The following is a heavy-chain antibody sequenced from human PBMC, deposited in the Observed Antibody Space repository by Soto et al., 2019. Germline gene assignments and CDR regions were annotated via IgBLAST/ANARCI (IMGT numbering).Heavy chain of an antibody. J-gene: IGHJ3*02. Sequence: PGGSLRLSCAASGFTFNTYAMSWVRQAPGQGLEWVSAISGSGFSTYYADSVKGRFSISSDSSKNTLFLQMNSLRADDTAVYFCATFTFGSPFDTWGQGTMVTVSS. CDR1: GFTFNTYA. CDR3: ATFTFGSPFDT. CDR2: ISGSGFST. V-gene: IGHV3-23*01. D-gene: IGHD3-16*01.